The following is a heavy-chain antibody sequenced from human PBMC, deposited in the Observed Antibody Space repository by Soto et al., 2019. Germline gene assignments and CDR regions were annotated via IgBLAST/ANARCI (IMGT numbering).Heavy chain of an antibody. J-gene: IGHJ4*02. CDR2: IIPIFGTA. D-gene: IGHD3-9*01. CDR1: GGTFSSYA. V-gene: IGHV1-69*06. CDR3: ATGLGGGYFDWLIFDY. Sequence: ASVKVSCKASGGTFSSYAISWVRQAPGQGLEWMGGIIPIFGTANYAQKFQGRVTMTADKSTSTAYMELSSLRSEDTAVYYCATGLGGGYFDWLIFDYWGQGTLVTVSS.